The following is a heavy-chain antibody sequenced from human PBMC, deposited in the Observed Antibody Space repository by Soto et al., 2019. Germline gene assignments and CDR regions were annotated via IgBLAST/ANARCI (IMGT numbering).Heavy chain of an antibody. CDR1: GFTFSSYG. Sequence: QVQLVESGGGVVQPGRSLRLSCAASGFTFSSYGMHWVRQAPGKGLEWVAVIWYDGSKKYYVDSGKGRFTISRDNSANTLYLQMNSLRAEDTAVYYCARERGRFGELLNVRYGMDVWGQGTTVTVSS. CDR2: IWYDGSKK. D-gene: IGHD3-10*01. CDR3: ARERGRFGELLNVRYGMDV. V-gene: IGHV3-33*01. J-gene: IGHJ6*02.